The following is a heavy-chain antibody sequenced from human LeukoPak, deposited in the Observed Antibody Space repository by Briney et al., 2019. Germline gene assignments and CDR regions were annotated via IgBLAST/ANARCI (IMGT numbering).Heavy chain of an antibody. CDR1: GYTFTSYY. CDR3: ARDSYYYDSSGYDFDY. V-gene: IGHV1-46*01. J-gene: IGHJ4*02. Sequence: ASVKVSCKASGYTFTSYYMHWVRQAPGRGLEWMGIINPSGGSTSYAQKFQGRVTMTRDTSTSTVYMELSSLRSEDTAVYYCARDSYYYDSSGYDFDYWGQGTLVTVSS. CDR2: INPSGGST. D-gene: IGHD3-22*01.